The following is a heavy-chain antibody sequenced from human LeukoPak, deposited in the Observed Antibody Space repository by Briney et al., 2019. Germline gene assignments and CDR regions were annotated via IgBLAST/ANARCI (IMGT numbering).Heavy chain of an antibody. D-gene: IGHD3-22*01. CDR3: ARGWNYYDSSGYLYRH. Sequence: PSETLSLTCAVYGGSFSGYYWSWIRQPPGKGLEWIGEINHSGSTNYNPSLKSRVTIPVDTSKNQFSLKLSSVTAADTAVYYCARGWNYYDSSGYLYRHWGQGTLVTVSS. CDR1: GGSFSGYY. J-gene: IGHJ4*02. V-gene: IGHV4-34*01. CDR2: INHSGST.